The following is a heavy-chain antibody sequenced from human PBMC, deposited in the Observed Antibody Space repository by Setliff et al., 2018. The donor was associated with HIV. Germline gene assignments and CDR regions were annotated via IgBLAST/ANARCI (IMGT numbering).Heavy chain of an antibody. Sequence: ASVKVSCKTSGYIFDSYGISWVRQAPGQGLEWMGWISAYIGDTKYAQRLQGRVTMTTDPSTPKAYMELRSLKSEDTAVYYCARAVGGSNYFDYSGYQDFWGQGTRVTVSS. CDR2: ISAYIGDT. CDR1: GYIFDSYG. CDR3: ARAVGGSNYFDYSGYQDF. D-gene: IGHD3-22*01. J-gene: IGHJ4*02. V-gene: IGHV1-18*01.